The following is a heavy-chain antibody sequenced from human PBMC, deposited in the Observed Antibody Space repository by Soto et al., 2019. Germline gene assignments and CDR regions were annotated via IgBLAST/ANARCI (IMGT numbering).Heavy chain of an antibody. CDR2: IYWDDDK. CDR3: AHRVLRMVFVLVTTTAIYFDF. CDR1: GFSLTTSGVG. V-gene: IGHV2-5*02. D-gene: IGHD3-3*01. J-gene: IGHJ4*02. Sequence: QITLNESGPTVVRPTETLTLTCRFSGFSLTTSGVGVGWIRQSPGKAPEWLALIYWDDDKRYSASLKSRLTITKDPSNNQVVLTVSDLDPTDTATYYCAHRVLRMVFVLVTTTAIYFDFWGQGTPVAVSS.